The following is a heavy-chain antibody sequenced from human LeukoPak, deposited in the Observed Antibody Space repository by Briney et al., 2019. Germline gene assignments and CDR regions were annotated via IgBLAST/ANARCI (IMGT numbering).Heavy chain of an antibody. CDR3: ARDGDTVLTRGYYYYMGV. Sequence: GGSLRLSCVASGFIFNNYWMSWFRQAPGKGPEWVSSITSSSSYIYYADSVKGRFTISRDNARNSLYLQMNSLRAEDTALYYCARDGDTVLTRGYYYYMGVWGKGTTVTVSS. D-gene: IGHD4-23*01. J-gene: IGHJ6*03. V-gene: IGHV3-21*01. CDR1: GFIFNNYW. CDR2: ITSSSSYI.